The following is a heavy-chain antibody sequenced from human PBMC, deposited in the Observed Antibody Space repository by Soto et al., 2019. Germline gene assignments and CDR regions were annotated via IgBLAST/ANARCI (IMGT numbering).Heavy chain of an antibody. CDR3: ARKDYYDSGMYYFDY. CDR2: INAGNGNT. Sequence: ASVKVSCKASGYTFTSYAMHWVRQAPGQRLEWMGWINAGNGNTRYSQKFQDRVTITRDTSASTAYMDLSSLRSEDTALYYCARKDYYDSGMYYFDYWGQGTLVTVS. V-gene: IGHV1-3*01. D-gene: IGHD3-22*01. CDR1: GYTFTSYA. J-gene: IGHJ4*02.